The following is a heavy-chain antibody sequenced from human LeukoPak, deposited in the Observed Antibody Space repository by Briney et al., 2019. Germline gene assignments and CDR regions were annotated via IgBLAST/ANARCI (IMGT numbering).Heavy chain of an antibody. J-gene: IGHJ1*01. D-gene: IGHD3-10*01. CDR3: ATYAGTSSKYFHH. CDR1: GYSFTNNW. V-gene: IGHV5-51*01. CDR2: ILPGDSDT. Sequence: PGESLKFSCKGSGYSFTNNWIGWVRQMPGKGLEWMGIILPGDSDTRYSPSFQGQVTISADKSINTAYVQWSSLKASDTAMYYCATYAGTSSKYFHHWGQGTLVTVSS.